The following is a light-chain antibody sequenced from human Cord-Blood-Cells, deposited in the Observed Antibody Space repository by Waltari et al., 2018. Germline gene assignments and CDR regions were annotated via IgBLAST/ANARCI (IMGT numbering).Light chain of an antibody. CDR1: SSNIGAGYA. Sequence: QSVLPQPPSVSGAPGQRVTIPCTGRSSNIGAGYAVHWYQQLPGTAPKLLIYGNSNRPSGVPDRFSGSKSGTSASLAISGLQSEDEADYYCAAWDDSLNGPVFGGGTKLTVL. V-gene: IGLV1-40*01. CDR2: GNS. J-gene: IGLJ3*02. CDR3: AAWDDSLNGPV.